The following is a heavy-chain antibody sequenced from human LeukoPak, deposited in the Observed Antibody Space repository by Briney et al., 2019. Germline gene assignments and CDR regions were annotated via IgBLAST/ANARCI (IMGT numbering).Heavy chain of an antibody. V-gene: IGHV4-39*07. CDR3: ARDSITMVRGVIPARYYYYGMDV. CDR1: GGSISSSSYY. CDR2: ISYSGST. D-gene: IGHD3-10*01. Sequence: PSETLSLTCTVSGGSISSSSYYWGWIRQPPGKGLEWIGSISYSGSTYYNPSLRSRVTISVDTSKNQFSLKLSSVTAADTAVYYCARDSITMVRGVIPARYYYYGMDVWGQGTTVTVSS. J-gene: IGHJ6*02.